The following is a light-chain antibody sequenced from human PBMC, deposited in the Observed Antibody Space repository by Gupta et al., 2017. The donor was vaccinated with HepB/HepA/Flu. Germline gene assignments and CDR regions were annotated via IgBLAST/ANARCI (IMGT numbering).Light chain of an antibody. Sequence: QSALTQPPSASRSPGHPVTVNCPWSSSDVGGYNYVSWYQQHPGKAPKLMIYEVSKRPSGVPNRFSGSKSGNTASLTVSGLQAEDEADYYCSSYAGSNNFVVFGGGTKLTVL. J-gene: IGLJ2*01. CDR3: SSYAGSNNFVV. CDR1: SSDVGGYNY. CDR2: EVS. V-gene: IGLV2-8*02.